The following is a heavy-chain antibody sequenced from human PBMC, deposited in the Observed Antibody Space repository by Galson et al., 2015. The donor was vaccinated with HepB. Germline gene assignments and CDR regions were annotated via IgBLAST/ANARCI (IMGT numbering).Heavy chain of an antibody. D-gene: IGHD1-26*01. V-gene: IGHV4-38-2*02. CDR2: IYHSGST. J-gene: IGHJ4*02. CDR3: ASYSLGAEAKSLAY. Sequence: QVQLQESGPGLVKPSETLSLTCTVSGYSISSSYYWGWIRQPPGRGLEWIGSIYHSGSTYYNPSLKSRVTMSVETSKNQFSLKLSSVTAADTAVYYCASYSLGAEAKSLAYWGQGTLVTVSS. CDR1: GYSISSSYY.